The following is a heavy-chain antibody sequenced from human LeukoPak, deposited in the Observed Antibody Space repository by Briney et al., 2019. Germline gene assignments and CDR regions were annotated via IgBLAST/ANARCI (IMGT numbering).Heavy chain of an antibody. CDR3: ARLPYRGVYDSSGLDY. CDR2: INPNSGGT. CDR1: GYTFTSYY. Sequence: GASVKVSCKASGYTFTSYYMHWVRQAPGQGLEWMGWINPNSGGTNYAQKFQGRVTMTRDTSISTAYMELSRLRSDDTAVYYCARLPYRGVYDSSGLDYWGQGTLVTVSS. V-gene: IGHV1-2*02. D-gene: IGHD3-22*01. J-gene: IGHJ4*02.